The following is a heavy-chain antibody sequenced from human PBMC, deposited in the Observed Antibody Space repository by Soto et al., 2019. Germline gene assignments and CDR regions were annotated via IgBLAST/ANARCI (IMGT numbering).Heavy chain of an antibody. D-gene: IGHD3-9*01. Sequence: SETLSLTCAVYGGSFSGYYWSWIRQPPGKGLEWIGEINHSGSTNYNPSLKSRVTISVDTSKNQFSLKLSSVTAADTAVYYCARGYRDILTGYYIFAFDIWGQGTMVTVSS. V-gene: IGHV4-34*01. CDR1: GGSFSGYY. CDR2: INHSGST. CDR3: ARGYRDILTGYYIFAFDI. J-gene: IGHJ3*02.